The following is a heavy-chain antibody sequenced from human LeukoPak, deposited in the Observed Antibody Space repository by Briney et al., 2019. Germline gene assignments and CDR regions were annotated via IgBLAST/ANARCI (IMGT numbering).Heavy chain of an antibody. CDR3: ASAEGALMTGYYIFDY. CDR1: GGTFSSYA. D-gene: IGHD3-9*01. CDR2: IIPIFGTA. Sequence: ASVKVSCKASGGTFSSYAISWVRQAPGQGLEWMGGIIPIFGTANYAQKFQGRVTITADESTSTAYMELSSLRSEDTAVYYCASAEGALMTGYYIFDYWGQGTLVTVSS. V-gene: IGHV1-69*13. J-gene: IGHJ4*02.